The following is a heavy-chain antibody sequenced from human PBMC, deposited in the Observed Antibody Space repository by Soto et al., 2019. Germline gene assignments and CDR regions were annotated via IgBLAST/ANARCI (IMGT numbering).Heavy chain of an antibody. D-gene: IGHD5-12*01. V-gene: IGHV3-15*01. Sequence: EVQLVESGGGLVKPGGSLRLSCAASGFTFSNAWMSWVRQAPGKGLEWVGRIKSKTDGGTTGYAAPVKGRFTISRDDSKNTLYLQMNSLKTEDTAVYYCTTGPYWLRLYYYYGMDVWGQGTTVTVSS. CDR3: TTGPYWLRLYYYYGMDV. CDR2: IKSKTDGGTT. J-gene: IGHJ6*02. CDR1: GFTFSNAW.